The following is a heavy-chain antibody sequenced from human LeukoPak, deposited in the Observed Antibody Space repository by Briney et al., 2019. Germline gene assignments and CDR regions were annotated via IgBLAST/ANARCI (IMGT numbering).Heavy chain of an antibody. CDR1: GFTFSNYA. CDR3: LRGGYTYGTPLDS. CDR2: IASGGAT. J-gene: IGHJ4*02. Sequence: GGSLRLSCAASGFTFSNYAMTWVRQAPGKGLEWVSAIASGGATFYTDSVKGRFTISRDNSKNTLYLQMSNLRAEDTAVYFCLRGGYTYGTPLDSWGQGTLVTVSP. D-gene: IGHD5-18*01. V-gene: IGHV3-23*01.